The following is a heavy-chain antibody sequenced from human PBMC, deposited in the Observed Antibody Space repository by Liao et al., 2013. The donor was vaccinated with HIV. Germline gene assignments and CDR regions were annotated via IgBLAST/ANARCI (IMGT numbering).Heavy chain of an antibody. D-gene: IGHD3-10*01. CDR1: GDSVTNSY. V-gene: IGHV4-59*02. J-gene: IGHJ6*03. Sequence: QVQLQESGPGLVKPAETLSLSCTVSGDSVTNSYWSWIRQPPGKGLEWIGYLSYSGSTTYSPSLKSRVTISLEAPKNQFSLELNSVTAADTAVYFCARARAGHTTPTYVGGFYYMDVWGKGTTVTVSS. CDR2: LSYSGST. CDR3: ARARAGHTTPTYVGGFYYMDV.